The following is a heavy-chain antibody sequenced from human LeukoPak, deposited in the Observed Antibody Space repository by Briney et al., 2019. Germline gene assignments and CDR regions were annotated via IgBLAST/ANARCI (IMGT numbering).Heavy chain of an antibody. J-gene: IGHJ4*02. CDR1: GFTFDDYA. Sequence: GGSLRLSCAASGFTFDDYAMPWVRHAPGKGLEWVSGISWNSGSIGYADSVKGRFTISRDNAKNSLYLQMNSLRAEDTALYYCAKDRGGWADYWGQGTLVTVSS. V-gene: IGHV3-9*01. CDR3: AKDRGGWADY. D-gene: IGHD6-19*01. CDR2: ISWNSGSI.